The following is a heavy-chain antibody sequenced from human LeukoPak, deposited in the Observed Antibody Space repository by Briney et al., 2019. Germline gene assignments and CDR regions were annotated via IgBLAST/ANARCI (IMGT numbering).Heavy chain of an antibody. D-gene: IGHD2-21*01. J-gene: IGHJ4*02. CDR3: ARERSCGL. CDR2: IKEDGSEK. CDR1: GVTSSSYW. Sequence: GGSLRLSCVASGVTSSSYWMSWVRQAPGEGLEWVANIKEDGSEKYYMDSVKGRFTISRDNAKNSLYLQMNSLRAEDTAVYYCARERSCGLWGQGTLVTVSS. V-gene: IGHV3-7*01.